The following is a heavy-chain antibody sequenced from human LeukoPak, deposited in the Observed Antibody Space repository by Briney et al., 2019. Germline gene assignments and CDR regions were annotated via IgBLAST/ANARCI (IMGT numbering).Heavy chain of an antibody. CDR1: GFTFSNYG. Sequence: SWGSLRLSCAASGFTFSNYGMHWVRQAPGKGLEWVAFIRYDGDDKFYADSVKGRFTISRDSSKNTLYLQMNSLGPGDTAVFCWARKSPASRVYGLDAFDVWGQGTVVAVSS. CDR3: ARKSPASRVYGLDAFDV. D-gene: IGHD5/OR15-5a*01. J-gene: IGHJ3*01. V-gene: IGHV3-30*02. CDR2: IRYDGDDK.